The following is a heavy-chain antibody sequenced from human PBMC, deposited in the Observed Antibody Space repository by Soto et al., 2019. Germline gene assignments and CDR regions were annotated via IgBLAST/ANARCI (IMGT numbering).Heavy chain of an antibody. Sequence: GGSLRLSCAASGFTFSSYAMSWVRQAPGKGLEWVSAISGSGGSTYYADSVKGRFTISRDNSKNTLYLQMNSLRAEDTAVYYCARYCSSTSCYSQGYYYYGMDVWGQGTTVTVSS. CDR1: GFTFSSYA. D-gene: IGHD2-2*02. CDR3: ARYCSSTSCYSQGYYYYGMDV. V-gene: IGHV3-23*01. J-gene: IGHJ6*02. CDR2: ISGSGGST.